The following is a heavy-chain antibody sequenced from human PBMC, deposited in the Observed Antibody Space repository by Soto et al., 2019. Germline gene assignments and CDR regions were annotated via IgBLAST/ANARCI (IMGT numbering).Heavy chain of an antibody. Sequence: PSVTMSRTGSVVGDSITNHYGRLIRQPAGKGLEYLGRVYSSGTTNYNPSLESRVTMSVDPSKNQIYRKLSSATAADTAMYYGAKGPYCGDKCYFAYWGPGAQVTVSS. CDR1: GDSITNHY. CDR3: AKGPYCGDKCYFAY. J-gene: IGHJ4*02. D-gene: IGHD2-21*01. V-gene: IGHV4-4*07. CDR2: VYSSGTT.